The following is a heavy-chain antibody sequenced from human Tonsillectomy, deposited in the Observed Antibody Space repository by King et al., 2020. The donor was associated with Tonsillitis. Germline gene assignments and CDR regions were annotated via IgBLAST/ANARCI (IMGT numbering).Heavy chain of an antibody. CDR3: ARDPPGCSGGNCYIDY. CDR1: GYTFTNYY. D-gene: IGHD2-15*01. V-gene: IGHV1-46*03. J-gene: IGHJ4*02. CDR2: INPSGGST. Sequence: VQLVESGAEVKKPGASVKVSCKASGYTFTNYYMHWVRQAPGQGLEWMGIINPSGGSTIYAQKFQGRVTMTRDTSTSTVYMELSSLRSEDTAIYYCARDPPGCSGGNCYIDYWGQGTLVTVSS.